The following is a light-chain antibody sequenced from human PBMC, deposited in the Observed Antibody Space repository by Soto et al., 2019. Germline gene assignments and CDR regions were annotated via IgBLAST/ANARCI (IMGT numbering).Light chain of an antibody. CDR1: QSVNYN. CDR2: DAS. J-gene: IGKJ2*01. Sequence: EIVMTQSPATLSVSPGERATLSCRASQSVNYNLAWYQQKPGQAPRLLIYDASTRATGVPARFSGSGSGTEFTLSISGLQSEDFAVYYCQHYNDWVKTFGQGTKLEIK. V-gene: IGKV3-15*01. CDR3: QHYNDWVKT.